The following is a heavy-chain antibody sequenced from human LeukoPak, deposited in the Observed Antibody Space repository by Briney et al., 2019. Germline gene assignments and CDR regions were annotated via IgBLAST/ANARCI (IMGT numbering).Heavy chain of an antibody. CDR2: ISGSGDNI. Sequence: GGSLRLSCGASGFTFSNYAMSWVRQAPGKGLEWVSDISGSGDNIKYADSVKGRFTISRDNSRTTLFLQVNRLRVEDTAIYYCAKDRPNYYGSNGHYYRQNGDYWGQGTLVTVSS. V-gene: IGHV3-23*01. D-gene: IGHD3-22*01. J-gene: IGHJ4*02. CDR1: GFTFSNYA. CDR3: AKDRPNYYGSNGHYYRQNGDY.